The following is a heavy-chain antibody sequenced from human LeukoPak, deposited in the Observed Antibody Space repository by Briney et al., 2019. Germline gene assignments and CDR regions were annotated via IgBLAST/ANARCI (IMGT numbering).Heavy chain of an antibody. CDR2: MNPNSGNI. D-gene: IGHD5-12*01. CDR3: ARGLGDGYNYNY. J-gene: IGHJ4*02. Sequence: ASVKVSCKASGYTFTSYDINWVRQATGQGLEWMGWMNPNSGNIGYAQKFQGRVTMTRNTSISTAYMELSSLRSEDTAVYYCARGLGDGYNYNYWGQGTLVTVSS. CDR1: GYTFTSYD. V-gene: IGHV1-8*01.